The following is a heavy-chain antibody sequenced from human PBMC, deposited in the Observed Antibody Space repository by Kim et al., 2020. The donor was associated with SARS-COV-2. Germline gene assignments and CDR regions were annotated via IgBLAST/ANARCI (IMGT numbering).Heavy chain of an antibody. V-gene: IGHV3-11*06. Sequence: GGSLRLSCAASGFTFSDYYMSWIRQAPGKGLEWVSYISSSSSYTNYADSVKGRFTISRDNAKNSLYLQMNSLRAEDTAVYYCAGGTKLGIGWPADFDYWGQGTLVTVSS. CDR1: GFTFSDYY. J-gene: IGHJ4*02. CDR2: ISSSSSYT. CDR3: AGGTKLGIGWPADFDY. D-gene: IGHD7-27*01.